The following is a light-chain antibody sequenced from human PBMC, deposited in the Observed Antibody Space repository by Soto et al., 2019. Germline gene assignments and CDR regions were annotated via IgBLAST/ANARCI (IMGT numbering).Light chain of an antibody. CDR2: GAS. J-gene: IGKJ2*01. V-gene: IGKV3-20*01. Sequence: EIVLTQSPGTLSLSPGERATLSCRASQSVSSSYLAWFQQKPGQAPRLLIYGASSRATGIPDRFSGSGSGTDFTLTISRLEPEDFAVFYCQQYASSPHTFGQGTELEIK. CDR1: QSVSSSY. CDR3: QQYASSPHT.